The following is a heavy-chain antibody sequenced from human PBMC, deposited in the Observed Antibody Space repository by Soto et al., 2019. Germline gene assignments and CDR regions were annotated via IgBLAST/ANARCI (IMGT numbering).Heavy chain of an antibody. V-gene: IGHV1-46*01. CDR3: ARAPYSSSSFFFDY. CDR2: VHPSGGNT. Sequence: XSLKFSCKESVYMFTSYFMHCVRQAPGQGLEWMGIVHPSGGNTNYAQKFQGRVTMTWDTSTTTVYMELSSLRSDDTAVYYCARAPYSSSSFFFDYWGLGTPVTVSS. CDR1: VYMFTSYF. J-gene: IGHJ4*02. D-gene: IGHD6-6*01.